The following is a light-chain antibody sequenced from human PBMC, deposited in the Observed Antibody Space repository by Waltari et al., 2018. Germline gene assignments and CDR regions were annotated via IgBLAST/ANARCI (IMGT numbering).Light chain of an antibody. CDR1: SSDVGGYNY. J-gene: IGLJ1*01. V-gene: IGLV2-14*01. CDR3: SSYTSSSTLV. Sequence: QSALTQPASVSGSPGQSITISCTGTSSDVGGYNYVSWYQQHPGKAPKLMIYEVSNRPSGVSNRFSGSQSGNTASLTISGLQAEDEADYYCSSYTSSSTLVFXTGTKVTVL. CDR2: EVS.